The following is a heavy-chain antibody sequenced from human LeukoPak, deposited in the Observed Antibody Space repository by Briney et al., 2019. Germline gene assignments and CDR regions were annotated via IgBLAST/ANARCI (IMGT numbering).Heavy chain of an antibody. D-gene: IGHD5-18*01. J-gene: IGHJ4*02. CDR1: GFTFSSYE. Sequence: GGSLRLSCAASGFTFSSYEMNWVRQAPGKGLEWVSYISSSGSTIYYADSVKGRFTISRDNAKNSLYLQMNSLRAEDTAVYYCARVGYSYGYYFDYWGQGTLVTV. V-gene: IGHV3-48*03. CDR2: ISSSGSTI. CDR3: ARVGYSYGYYFDY.